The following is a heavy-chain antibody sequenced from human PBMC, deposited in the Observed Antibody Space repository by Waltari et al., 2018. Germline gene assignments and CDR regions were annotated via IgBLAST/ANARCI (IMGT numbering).Heavy chain of an antibody. Sequence: QVQLVESGGGVVQPGGSLRLSCAASGFTFSSYGMHWVRQAPGKGLEWVAFIRYDGSNKYYADSVKGRFTISRDNSKNTLYLQMNSLRAEDTAVYYCAKGTMVRARPSDYWGQGTLVTVSS. CDR2: IRYDGSNK. D-gene: IGHD3-10*01. J-gene: IGHJ4*02. V-gene: IGHV3-30*02. CDR3: AKGTMVRARPSDY. CDR1: GFTFSSYG.